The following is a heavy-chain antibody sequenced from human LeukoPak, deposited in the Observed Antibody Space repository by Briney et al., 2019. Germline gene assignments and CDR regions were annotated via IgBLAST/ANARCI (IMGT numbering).Heavy chain of an antibody. CDR2: IYYSGST. CDR1: GGSISSYY. Sequence: SETLSLTCTVPGGSISSYYWSWIRQPPGKGLEWIGYIYYSGSTNYNPSLKSRVTISVDTSKNQFSLKLSSVTAADTAVYYCARDPNSGYDMYYFDYWGQGTLVTVSS. D-gene: IGHD5-12*01. J-gene: IGHJ4*02. V-gene: IGHV4-59*01. CDR3: ARDPNSGYDMYYFDY.